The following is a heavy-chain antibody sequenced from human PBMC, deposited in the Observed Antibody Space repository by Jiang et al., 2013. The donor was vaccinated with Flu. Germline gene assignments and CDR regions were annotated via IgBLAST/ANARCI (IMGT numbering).Heavy chain of an antibody. CDR2: ISGSGGSA. CDR1: GFTFSSYA. V-gene: IGHV3-23*01. J-gene: IGHJ4*02. CDR3: ANAYCSSTSCYRPFDY. D-gene: IGHD2-2*02. Sequence: GLVQPGGSLRLSCAASGFTFSSYAMSWVRQAPGKGLEWVSAISGSGGSAYYADSVKGRFTISRDNSKNTLYLQMNSLRAEDTAVYYCANAYCSSTSCYRPFDYWGQGTLVTVSS.